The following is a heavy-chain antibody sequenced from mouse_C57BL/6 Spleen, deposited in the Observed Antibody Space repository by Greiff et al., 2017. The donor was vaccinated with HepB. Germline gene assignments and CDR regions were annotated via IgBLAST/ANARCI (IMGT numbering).Heavy chain of an antibody. CDR1: GYTFTSYG. CDR3: AKLGPWFAY. J-gene: IGHJ3*01. D-gene: IGHD4-1*01. CDR2: IYPRSGNT. V-gene: IGHV1-81*01. Sequence: PQESRAELARPGASVKLSCKASGYTFTSYGISWVKQRTGQGLEWIGEIYPRSGNTYYNEKFKGKATLTADKSSSTAYMELRSLTSEDSAVYFCAKLGPWFAYWGQGTLVTVSA.